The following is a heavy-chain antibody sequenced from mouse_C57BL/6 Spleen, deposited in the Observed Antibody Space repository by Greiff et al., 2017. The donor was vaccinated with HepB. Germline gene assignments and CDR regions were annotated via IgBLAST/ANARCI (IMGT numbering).Heavy chain of an antibody. CDR2: ISYDGSN. J-gene: IGHJ3*01. D-gene: IGHD1-1*02. Sequence: EVQLQQSGPGLVKPSQSLSLTCSVTGYSITSGYYWNWIRQFPGNKLEWMGYISYDGSNNYNPSLKNRISITRDTSKNQFFLKLNSVTTEDTATYYCARVLYGPWFAYWGQGTLVTVSA. V-gene: IGHV3-6*01. CDR1: GYSITSGYY. CDR3: ARVLYGPWFAY.